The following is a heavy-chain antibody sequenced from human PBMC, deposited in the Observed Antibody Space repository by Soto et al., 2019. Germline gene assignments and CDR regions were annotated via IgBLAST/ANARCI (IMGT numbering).Heavy chain of an antibody. CDR2: IYYSGST. J-gene: IGHJ6*02. CDR1: GGSIRSSSYY. D-gene: IGHD6-19*01. CDR3: ARQEGSGWDYYYYGMDV. Sequence: SETLSLTCTVSGGSIRSSSYYWGWIRQPPGKGLEWIGSIYYSGSTYYNPSLKSRVTISVDTSKNQFSLKLSSVTAADTAVYYCARQEGSGWDYYYYGMDVWGQGTTVT. V-gene: IGHV4-39*01.